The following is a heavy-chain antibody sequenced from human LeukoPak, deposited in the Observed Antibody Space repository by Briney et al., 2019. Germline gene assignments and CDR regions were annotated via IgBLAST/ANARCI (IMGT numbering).Heavy chain of an antibody. J-gene: IGHJ4*02. CDR2: ISGSGNGT. D-gene: IGHD5-24*01. V-gene: IGHV3-23*01. CDR3: AKRTMSAFDS. CDR1: GFTFRTYA. Sequence: GGSLRLSCTASGFTFRTYAMNWVRQAPGKGLEWLSGISGSGNGTYYADSVKGRFIISRDNSKNMVYLQMDSLTVEDAATYYCAKRTMSAFDSWGQGTLLIVSS.